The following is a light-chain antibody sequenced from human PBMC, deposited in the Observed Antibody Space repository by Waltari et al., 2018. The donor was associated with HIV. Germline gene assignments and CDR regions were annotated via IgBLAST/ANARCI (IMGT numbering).Light chain of an antibody. CDR2: VGS. J-gene: IGKJ4*01. CDR1: QRLLSRNGNNY. V-gene: IGKV2-28*01. CDR3: MQALEAPLT. Sequence: DVVMTHSPLSLRVTPGEPSSISCRSSQRLLSRNGNNYLDWYLQNPGQSPQLLIYVGSNRASGVPDRFSGSGSGTDFTLKISRVEAEDVGVYYCMQALEAPLTFGGGTKVQIK.